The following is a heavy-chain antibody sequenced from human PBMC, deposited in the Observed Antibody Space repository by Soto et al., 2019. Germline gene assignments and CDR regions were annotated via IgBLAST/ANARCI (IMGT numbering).Heavy chain of an antibody. CDR3: APHVHCSGGSCHYDAFDI. D-gene: IGHD2-15*01. CDR1: GFIFGNYM. J-gene: IGHJ3*02. V-gene: IGHV3-23*01. CDR2: IRDGGEST. Sequence: EVQLLESGGGLVQPWESLRLSCAFSGFIFGNYMMTWVRQAPGKGLEWVSTIRDGGESTYYADSVKGRFTISRDNSKKTLYLQMDSLGVEETAVYYCAPHVHCSGGSCHYDAFDIRGQGTMVTVSS.